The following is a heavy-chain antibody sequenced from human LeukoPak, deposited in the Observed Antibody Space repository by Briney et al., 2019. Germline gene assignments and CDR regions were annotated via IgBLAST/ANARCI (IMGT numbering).Heavy chain of an antibody. CDR3: ARDWARRLRDVDY. CDR1: GFTFSNYS. D-gene: IGHD2-15*01. J-gene: IGHJ4*02. V-gene: IGHV3-30*04. Sequence: PGGSLRLSCAASGFTFSNYSMHWVRQAPGRGLEWVAVISYDGSIKYYADSVKGRFTITRDNSKNTLYLQMNSLRVEDTAVYYCARDWARRLRDVDYWGKGNLVTVSS. CDR2: ISYDGSIK.